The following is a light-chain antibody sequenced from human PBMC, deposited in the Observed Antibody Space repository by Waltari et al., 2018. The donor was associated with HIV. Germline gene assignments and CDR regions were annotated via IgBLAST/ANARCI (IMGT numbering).Light chain of an antibody. CDR3: CSYSDRRIYV. CDR1: SSDVGNYDL. Sequence: QSALTQPAPVSGSLGQSITIPCTGTSSDVGNYDLFPWYHQHPGKAPKIIIYEVNKRPPGASNRMSGSKSGNTASLTISGLQAEDEADYYCCSYSDRRIYVFGSGTRVSAL. CDR2: EVN. J-gene: IGLJ1*01. V-gene: IGLV2-23*02.